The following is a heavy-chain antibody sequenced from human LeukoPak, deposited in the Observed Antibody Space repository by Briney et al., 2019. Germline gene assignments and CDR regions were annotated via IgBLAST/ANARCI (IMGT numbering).Heavy chain of an antibody. V-gene: IGHV3-48*02. CDR3: ASGNYGQFDS. CDR1: EFTFSTYA. Sequence: GGSLRLSCTVTEFTFSTYAMNWVRQAPGKGLEWVSSISSDSSMIYYADSVKGRFTISRDKAKNSLYLQMSGLRDEDTAVYFCASGNYGQFDSWGQGTLVTVSS. J-gene: IGHJ4*02. D-gene: IGHD3-10*01. CDR2: ISSDSSMI.